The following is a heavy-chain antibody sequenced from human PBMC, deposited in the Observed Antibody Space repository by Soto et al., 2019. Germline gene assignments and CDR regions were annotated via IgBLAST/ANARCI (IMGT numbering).Heavy chain of an antibody. CDR2: IYYSGST. D-gene: IGHD3-3*01. V-gene: IGHV4-59*08. Sequence: SSETLSLTCTVCGGSISSYYWSWIRQPPGKGLEWIGYIYYSGSTNYNPSLKSRVTISVDTSKNQFSLKLSSVTAADTAVYYCARQPPDSSIFSFDTLGRADRITVSA. CDR3: ARQPPDSSIFSFDT. CDR1: GGSISSYY. J-gene: IGHJ5*02.